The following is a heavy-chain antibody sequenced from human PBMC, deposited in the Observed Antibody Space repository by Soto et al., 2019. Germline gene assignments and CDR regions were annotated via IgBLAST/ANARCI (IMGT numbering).Heavy chain of an antibody. Sequence: GGSLRLSCAASGFTFSSYDMHWVRQATGKGLDWVSAIGTAVDTYYPGSVKGRFTISRENAKNFLYPQMNSLRAGDTAVYYCARGPNKRNSRGNRYAFGIWGQGTLVTASS. CDR1: GFTFSSYD. V-gene: IGHV3-13*01. D-gene: IGHD3-22*01. CDR3: ARGPNKRNSRGNRYAFGI. J-gene: IGHJ3*02. CDR2: IGTAVDT.